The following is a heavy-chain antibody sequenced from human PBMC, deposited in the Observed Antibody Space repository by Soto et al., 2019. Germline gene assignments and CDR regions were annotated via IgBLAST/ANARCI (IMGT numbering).Heavy chain of an antibody. Sequence: GGSLRLSCAASGFTFSSYGMHWVRQAPGKGLEWVAVIWYDGSNKYYADSVKGRFTISRDNSKNTLYLQMNSLRAEDTAVYYCARDLTYTYYYDSSGHYGMDVWGQGTTVTVSS. D-gene: IGHD3-22*01. J-gene: IGHJ6*02. CDR1: GFTFSSYG. CDR2: IWYDGSNK. V-gene: IGHV3-33*01. CDR3: ARDLTYTYYYDSSGHYGMDV.